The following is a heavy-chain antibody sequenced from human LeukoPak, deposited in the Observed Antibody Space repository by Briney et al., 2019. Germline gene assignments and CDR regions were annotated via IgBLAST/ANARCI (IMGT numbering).Heavy chain of an antibody. D-gene: IGHD1-26*01. CDR1: GASISNYY. J-gene: IGHJ4*02. CDR2: IHTSGGS. Sequence: SETLSLTCIVSGASISNYYWSWIRQTPEKGLEWMGHIHTSGGSSYYPSLKSRLTMSIDTPRNQLSLKLTSVTAADTTLYFCARLGSYHDFWGQGALVTVSS. CDR3: ARLGSYHDF. V-gene: IGHV4-4*09.